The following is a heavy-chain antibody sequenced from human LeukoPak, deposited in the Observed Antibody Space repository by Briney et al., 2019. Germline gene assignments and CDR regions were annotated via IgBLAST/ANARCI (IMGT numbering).Heavy chain of an antibody. CDR2: ISGSGGST. Sequence: GGSLRLSCAASGFTFSSYSMNWVRQAPGKGLEWVSAISGSGGSTYYADSVKGRFTISRDNSKNTLCLQMNSLRAEDTAVYYCAKILTGTHVDYWAREPWSPSPQ. D-gene: IGHD1-20*01. J-gene: IGHJ4*02. CDR3: AKILTGTHVDY. V-gene: IGHV3-23*01. CDR1: GFTFSSYS.